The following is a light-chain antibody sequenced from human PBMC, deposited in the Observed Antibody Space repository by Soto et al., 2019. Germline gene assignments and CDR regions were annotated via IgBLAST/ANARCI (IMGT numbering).Light chain of an antibody. CDR1: QSVNSNY. CDR2: GAS. CDR3: QQYDSTPPT. V-gene: IGKV3-20*01. Sequence: EIVLTQSPGTLSLSPGDRATLSCRASQSVNSNYLAWYQRKPGQAPRLLIYGASNRATDIPYRFSASGSGTDFTLTTTRLEAEDFAEYYCQQYDSTPPTFGQGTKVEVK. J-gene: IGKJ1*01.